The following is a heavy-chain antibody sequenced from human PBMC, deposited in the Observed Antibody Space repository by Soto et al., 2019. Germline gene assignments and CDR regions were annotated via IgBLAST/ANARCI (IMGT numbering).Heavy chain of an antibody. Sequence: AGGSLRLSCAASGFTFSSYEMNWVRQAPGKGLEWVSYISDNGGTIYYADSVKGRFTISRDNAKNSLYLQMNSLRVEDTAVYYCARDEGGCRVTRFDCWGQGTQVTVSS. CDR2: ISDNGGTI. CDR3: ARDEGGCRVTRFDC. J-gene: IGHJ4*02. D-gene: IGHD6-19*01. V-gene: IGHV3-48*03. CDR1: GFTFSSYE.